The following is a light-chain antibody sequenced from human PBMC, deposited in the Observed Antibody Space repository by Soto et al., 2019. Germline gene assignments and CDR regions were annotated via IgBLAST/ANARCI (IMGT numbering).Light chain of an antibody. J-gene: IGKJ2*01. CDR1: QTVSSSY. CDR2: GAS. Sequence: EIVLTQSPGTLSVSPGERVTLSCRASQTVSSSYLAWYQQKPGQAHRLLIYGASSRASGIPDRISDSGSGTAFTRTISRLEPEDFAVYYCQQYCTSPYTFGQGTKLEIK. V-gene: IGKV3-20*01. CDR3: QQYCTSPYT.